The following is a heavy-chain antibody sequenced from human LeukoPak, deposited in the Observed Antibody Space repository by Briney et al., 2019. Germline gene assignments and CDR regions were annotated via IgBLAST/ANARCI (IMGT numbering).Heavy chain of an antibody. CDR2: MYSSGST. CDR3: ARGPPDCSSTSCYAFDAFDI. CDR1: GFTFSSYS. J-gene: IGHJ3*02. D-gene: IGHD2-2*01. V-gene: IGHV4-39*07. Sequence: RAGGSLRLSCAASGFTFSSYSMNWVRQAPGKGLEWVGSMYSSGSTYYNPSLKSRVTISVDTSKNQFSLKLSSVTAADTAVYYCARGPPDCSSTSCYAFDAFDIWGQGTMVTVSS.